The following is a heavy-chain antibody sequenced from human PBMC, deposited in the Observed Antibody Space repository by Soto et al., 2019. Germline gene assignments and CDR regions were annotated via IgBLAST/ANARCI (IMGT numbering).Heavy chain of an antibody. CDR1: GGSISSGGYY. CDR2: IYYSGST. D-gene: IGHD2-15*01. J-gene: IGHJ6*02. V-gene: IGHV4-31*03. Sequence: PSETLSLTCTVSGGSISSGGYYWSWIRQHPGKGLEWIGYIYYSGSTYYNPSLKSRVTISVDTSKNQFSLKLSSVTAAATAVYYCARCCSGGSCYSGVVGMDVWGQGTTVTVSS. CDR3: ARCCSGGSCYSGVVGMDV.